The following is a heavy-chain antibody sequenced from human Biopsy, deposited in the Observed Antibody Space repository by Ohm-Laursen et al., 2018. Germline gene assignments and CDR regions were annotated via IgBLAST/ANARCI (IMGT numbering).Heavy chain of an antibody. CDR3: AKQGATILSSFDS. D-gene: IGHD3-9*01. V-gene: IGHV3-23*01. CDR1: GFTFSNYA. J-gene: IGHJ5*01. Sequence: SLRLSCSASGFTFSNYAMSWVRQAPGKGLEWVSTITSSGGSTYFADSVKGRFTISRDNSKNRLYLQMNSLRGEDTAVYYCAKQGATILSSFDSWGQGILVTVSS. CDR2: ITSSGGST.